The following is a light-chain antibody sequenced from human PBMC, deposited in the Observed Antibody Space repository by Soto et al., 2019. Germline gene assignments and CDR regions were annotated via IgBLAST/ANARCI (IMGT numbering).Light chain of an antibody. CDR3: QQSYSTPIT. J-gene: IGKJ5*01. CDR1: QSISNY. Sequence: DIQMTQSPSTLSASVGDRVTITCLASQSISNYLNWYQQKPGKAPKLMIYAASSLQSGVPSRFSGSGSGTDFTLTISSLQPEDVATYYCQQSYSTPITFGQGTRLEIK. V-gene: IGKV1-39*01. CDR2: AAS.